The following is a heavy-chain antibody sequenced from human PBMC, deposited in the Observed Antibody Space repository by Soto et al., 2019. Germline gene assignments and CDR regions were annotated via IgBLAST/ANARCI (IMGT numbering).Heavy chain of an antibody. D-gene: IGHD2-2*01. CDR2: IFYSGST. CDR1: GGSLSSSRSY. V-gene: IGHV4-39*01. J-gene: IGHJ5*02. Sequence: SETRALTGNFSGGSLSSSRSYWAWIRPPPGKGLEWIANIFYSGSTYYNPSLASRVIVSVDTSKNQFSLKLSSVTAADTAVYYCARQPTTADIELRFDPWGQGTLVTV. CDR3: ARQPTTADIELRFDP.